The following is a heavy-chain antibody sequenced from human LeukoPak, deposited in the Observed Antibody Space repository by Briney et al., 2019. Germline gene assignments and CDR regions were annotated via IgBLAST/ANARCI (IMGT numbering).Heavy chain of an antibody. CDR2: ISVYNGNT. V-gene: IGHV1-18*01. Sequence: VASAKVSCKASGYRFTSYGISWVRQAPGQGLEWMGWISVYNGNTNYAQKLQGRVTMTTDTSTSTAYMELRSLRSDDTAGYYCARGGDGDILTGLVFDYWGQGTLVTVS. D-gene: IGHD3-9*01. CDR1: GYRFTSYG. CDR3: ARGGDGDILTGLVFDY. J-gene: IGHJ4*02.